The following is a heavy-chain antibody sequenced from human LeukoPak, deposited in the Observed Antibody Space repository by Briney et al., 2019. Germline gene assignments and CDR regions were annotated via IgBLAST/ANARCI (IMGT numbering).Heavy chain of an antibody. D-gene: IGHD6-13*01. CDR2: IIPIFGTA. Sequence: ASVKVSCKASGGTFSSYAISWVRQAPGQGLEWMGGIIPIFGTANYVQKFQGRVTITADESTSTAYMELSSLRSEDTAVHYCARGGAIAALGSSVDYWGQGTLVTVSS. CDR1: GGTFSSYA. J-gene: IGHJ4*02. V-gene: IGHV1-69*13. CDR3: ARGGAIAALGSSVDY.